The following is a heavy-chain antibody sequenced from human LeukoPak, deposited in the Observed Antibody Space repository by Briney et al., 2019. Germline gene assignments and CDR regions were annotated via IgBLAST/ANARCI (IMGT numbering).Heavy chain of an antibody. J-gene: IGHJ4*02. CDR3: ARSGCSGGSCYGVFDY. V-gene: IGHV3-21*01. CDR2: ISGSSIYI. Sequence: GGSLRLSCAASGFTFSSYTMNWVRPAPGKGLEWVSSISGSSIYIYYADSAKGRFTISRDNAKNSLYLRMNSLRAEDTAVYYCARSGCSGGSCYGVFDYWGQGTLVTVSS. CDR1: GFTFSSYT. D-gene: IGHD2-15*01.